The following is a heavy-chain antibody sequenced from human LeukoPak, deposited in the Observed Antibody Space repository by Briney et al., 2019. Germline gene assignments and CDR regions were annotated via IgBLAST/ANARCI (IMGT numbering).Heavy chain of an antibody. CDR2: IYHSGST. D-gene: IGHD5-18*01. CDR3: ARAGYSYGSDV. Sequence: SETLSLTCAVSVGSLSRGCYCWSWTRQPPGRGLEWCGYIYHSGSTYYNPSLKSRVTISVDRSKNPFSLKLSCVTAADTAVYYCARAGYSYGSDVWGQGTMVTVSS. V-gene: IGHV4-30-2*01. J-gene: IGHJ3*01. CDR1: VGSLSRGCYC.